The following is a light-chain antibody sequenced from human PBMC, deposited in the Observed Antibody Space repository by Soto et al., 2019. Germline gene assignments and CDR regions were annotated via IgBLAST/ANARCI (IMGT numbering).Light chain of an antibody. Sequence: DIVMTQSPATLSVAPGERVTFSCRASQGVSRKLAWYQHKPGQAPRLLISGASTGATGIPARFSGSGSGTEFTLTINSLQSEDCPTYYCQQYNTYSITFGGGTKVEIK. CDR3: QQYNTYSIT. V-gene: IGKV3-15*01. CDR1: QGVSRK. J-gene: IGKJ4*01. CDR2: GAS.